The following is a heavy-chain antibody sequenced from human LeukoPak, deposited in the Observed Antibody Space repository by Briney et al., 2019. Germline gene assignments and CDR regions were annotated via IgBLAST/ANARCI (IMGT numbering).Heavy chain of an antibody. D-gene: IGHD5-12*01. V-gene: IGHV1-69*05. J-gene: IGHJ4*02. CDR1: GGTFSSYA. CDR2: IIPIFGTA. Sequence: SVKVSCKASGGTFSSYAISWVRQAPGQGLEWMEGIIPIFGTANYAQKFQGRVTITTDESTSTAYMELSSLRSEDTAVYYCARGSGYDYPGGADYWGQGTLVTVSS. CDR3: ARGSGYDYPGGADY.